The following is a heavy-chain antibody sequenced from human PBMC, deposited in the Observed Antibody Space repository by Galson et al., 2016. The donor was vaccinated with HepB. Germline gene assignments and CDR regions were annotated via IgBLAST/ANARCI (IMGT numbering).Heavy chain of an antibody. CDR1: GFTFSSYA. D-gene: IGHD3-22*01. J-gene: IGHJ3*02. CDR2: ISGSGGHT. V-gene: IGHV3-23*01. Sequence: SLRLSCAASGFTFSSYAMSWVRQAPGKGLEWVAAISGSGGHTYYTDSVKGRFTISRDNSSSTLYLQMNSLRAEDTAIYYCAKDWGQVTMIVVVTDAFHMWGQGTKVSVSS. CDR3: AKDWGQVTMIVVVTDAFHM.